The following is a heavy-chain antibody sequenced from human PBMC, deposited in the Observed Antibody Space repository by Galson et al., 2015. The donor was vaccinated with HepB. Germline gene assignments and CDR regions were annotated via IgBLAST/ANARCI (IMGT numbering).Heavy chain of an antibody. J-gene: IGHJ4*02. D-gene: IGHD2-15*01. V-gene: IGHV3-48*02. Sequence: SLRLSCAASGFIFNTYSMNWVRQAPGKGLEWVSYISSSSDNIYYADSVRGRFTISRDNAKKSVYLEMKSLRDEDTAVYYCARDRLGYCRRGLCFTPFDYWGQGILVTVSS. CDR1: GFIFNTYS. CDR3: ARDRLGYCRRGLCFTPFDY. CDR2: ISSSSDNI.